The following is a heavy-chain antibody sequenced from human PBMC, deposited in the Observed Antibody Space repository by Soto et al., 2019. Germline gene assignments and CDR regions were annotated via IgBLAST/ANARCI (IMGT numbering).Heavy chain of an antibody. Sequence: EVQLVESGGGLVRPGGSLRLSCAASGFTFSYYWMHWVRQAPGKGLVWVSRIHSDGSSTTYADFVKGRFITSRDNARNTVDLQMNSVRVEDPAVYYCASGDRAAFDLWGQGTVVTVSS. CDR3: ASGDRAAFDL. CDR2: IHSDGSST. J-gene: IGHJ3*01. D-gene: IGHD3-10*01. CDR1: GFTFSYYW. V-gene: IGHV3-74*01.